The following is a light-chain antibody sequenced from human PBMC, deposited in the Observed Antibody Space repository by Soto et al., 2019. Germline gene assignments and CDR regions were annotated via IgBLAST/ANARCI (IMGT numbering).Light chain of an antibody. CDR2: EVT. CDR1: SSDVGGYNS. J-gene: IGLJ1*01. V-gene: IGLV2-8*01. Sequence: QSVLTQPPSASGSPGQSVTISCTGTSSDVGGYNSVSWYQQHPGKAPKLLIYEVTKRPSGVPDRCSGSKSGNTASLTVSGLQAEDEADYYCSSYAGSFYVFGTGTKLTVL. CDR3: SSYAGSFYV.